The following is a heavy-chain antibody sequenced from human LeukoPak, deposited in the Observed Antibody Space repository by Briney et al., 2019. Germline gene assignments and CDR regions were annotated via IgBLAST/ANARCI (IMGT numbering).Heavy chain of an antibody. CDR3: AKVGSPYVQPNPPRN. V-gene: IGHV3-48*03. CDR2: LSSSGSAF. J-gene: IGHJ4*02. Sequence: GGSLRLSCEDSGFTFRSYEMNWVRQAPGKGLEWIAYLSSSGSAFSYADSVMGRFTIARDNSKNMLYLQMNSLRAEDTAVYYCAKVGSPYVQPNPPRNWGQGTLVTVSS. D-gene: IGHD1-26*01. CDR1: GFTFRSYE.